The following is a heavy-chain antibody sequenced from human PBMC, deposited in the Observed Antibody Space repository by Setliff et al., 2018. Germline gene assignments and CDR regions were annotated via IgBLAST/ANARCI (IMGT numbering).Heavy chain of an antibody. CDR3: ARMPTSGYYASPKYYMDV. CDR1: EFRFSDYN. Sequence: PGGSLRLSCATSEFRFSDYNMNWVRLAAGTGLEWVSSISPSGSFIYYADSLEGRSTISRDNARRSVSLQINSLRVEDTAVYFCARMPTSGYYASPKYYMDVWGKGTTVTVSS. CDR2: ISPSGSFI. J-gene: IGHJ6*03. V-gene: IGHV3-21*01. D-gene: IGHD3-22*01.